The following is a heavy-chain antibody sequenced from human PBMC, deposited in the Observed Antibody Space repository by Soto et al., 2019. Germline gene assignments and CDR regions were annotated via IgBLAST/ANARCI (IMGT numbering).Heavy chain of an antibody. Sequence: GESLKVSCKGSGYSFTSYWIGWVRQMPGKGLEWMGIIYPGDSNTRYSPSLQGQVTISVDKSISTAYLQWSSLKATDTAMYYCARHAYDFWSGHPNPRYYYGMDVWGQGTTVTVSS. V-gene: IGHV5-51*01. CDR2: IYPGDSNT. CDR3: ARHAYDFWSGHPNPRYYYGMDV. J-gene: IGHJ6*02. D-gene: IGHD3-3*01. CDR1: GYSFTSYW.